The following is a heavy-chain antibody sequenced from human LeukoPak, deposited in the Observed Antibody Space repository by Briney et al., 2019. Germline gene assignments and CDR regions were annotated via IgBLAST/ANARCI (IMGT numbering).Heavy chain of an antibody. CDR2: IDPSDSYT. CDR3: ARQGLDGDYVDN. CDR1: GYSVTSYW. Sequence: PREPLKIPARSSGYSVTSYWINWGRQMSGKGQERMGRIDPSDSYTNYSPSFQGHVTISTDKSISTAYLQWSSLKASDTAMYYCARQGLDGDYVDNWGNGDLVTVSS. D-gene: IGHD4-17*01. V-gene: IGHV5-10-1*01. J-gene: IGHJ4*01.